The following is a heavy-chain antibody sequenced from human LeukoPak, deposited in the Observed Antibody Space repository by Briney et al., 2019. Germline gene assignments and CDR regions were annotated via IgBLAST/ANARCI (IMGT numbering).Heavy chain of an antibody. CDR3: ATTTQPGVYLYSSSYGTIDY. V-gene: IGHV3-48*03. Sequence: GGSLRLSCAASGFTFSSYEMNWVRQAPGKGLEWVSYISSSGSTIYYADSVKGRFTISRDNAKNSLYLQMNSLRAEDTAVYYCATTTQPGVYLYSSSYGTIDYWGQGTLVTVSS. CDR2: ISSSGSTI. J-gene: IGHJ4*02. CDR1: GFTFSSYE. D-gene: IGHD6-13*01.